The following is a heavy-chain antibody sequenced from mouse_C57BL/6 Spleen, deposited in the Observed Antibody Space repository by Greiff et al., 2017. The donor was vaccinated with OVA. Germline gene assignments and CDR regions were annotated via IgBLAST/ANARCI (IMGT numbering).Heavy chain of an antibody. CDR2: INYDGSST. V-gene: IGHV5-16*01. CDR3: AREGHYYGSSYNWYVDV. J-gene: IGHJ1*03. Sequence: EVKLMESEGGLVQPGSSMKLSCTASGFTFSDYYMAWVRQVPEKGLEWVANINYDGSSTYYLDSLKSRFIISRDNAKNILYLQMSSLKSEDTATYYCAREGHYYGSSYNWYVDVWGTGTTVTVSS. D-gene: IGHD1-1*01. CDR1: GFTFSDYY.